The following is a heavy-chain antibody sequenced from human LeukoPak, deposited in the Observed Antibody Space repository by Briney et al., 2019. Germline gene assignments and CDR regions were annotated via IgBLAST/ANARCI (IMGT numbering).Heavy chain of an antibody. CDR1: GGSISSYY. V-gene: IGHV4-59*01. CDR3: ARDNGSSEYYFDY. Sequence: SETLSLTCTVSGGSISSYYWSWIRQPPGKGLEWIGYIYYSGSTNYNPSLKSRVTISVDTSKNQFSLKLSSVTAADTAVYYCARDNGSSEYYFDYWGQGTLATVSS. J-gene: IGHJ4*02. CDR2: IYYSGST. D-gene: IGHD6-6*01.